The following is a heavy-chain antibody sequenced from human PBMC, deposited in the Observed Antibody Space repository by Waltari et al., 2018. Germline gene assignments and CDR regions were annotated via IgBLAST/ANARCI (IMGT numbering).Heavy chain of an antibody. CDR2: INHSGST. Sequence: QVQLQPWGAGLLKPSETLSLTCAVYVGSFSGYYWSWIRQPTGKGLEWIGEINHSGSTNYNPSLKSRVTIAVDTSKNQFSLKLSSVTAADTAVYYCARGQWSYYDFWSGYLHFDYWGQGTLVTVSS. D-gene: IGHD3-3*01. CDR3: ARGQWSYYDFWSGYLHFDY. J-gene: IGHJ4*02. CDR1: VGSFSGYY. V-gene: IGHV4-34*01.